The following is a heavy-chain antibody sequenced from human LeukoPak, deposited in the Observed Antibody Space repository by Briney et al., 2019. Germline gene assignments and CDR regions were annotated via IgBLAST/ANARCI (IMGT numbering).Heavy chain of an antibody. D-gene: IGHD4-23*01. V-gene: IGHV3-48*03. CDR1: GFTFSDYE. CDR2: ISSSGSTI. Sequence: GGSLRLSCAASGFTFSDYEMNWVRQAPGKGLEWVSYISSSGSTIYYADSVKGRFTISRDNAKNSLYLQMNSLRAEDTAVYYCARDYGGSSPFDYWGQGTLVTVSS. J-gene: IGHJ4*02. CDR3: ARDYGGSSPFDY.